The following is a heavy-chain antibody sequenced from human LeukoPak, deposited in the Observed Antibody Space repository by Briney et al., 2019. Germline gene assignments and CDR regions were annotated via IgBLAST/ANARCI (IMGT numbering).Heavy chain of an antibody. V-gene: IGHV1-8*01. CDR2: MNPNSGNT. J-gene: IGHJ5*02. D-gene: IGHD6-13*01. Sequence: ASVKVSCKASGYTFTSYDINWVRQATGQGLEWMGWMNPNSGNTGYAQKFQGRVTITADESTSTAYMELSSLRSEDTAVYYCARDSSIAAAGTFWFDPWGQGTLVTVSS. CDR1: GYTFTSYD. CDR3: ARDSSIAAAGTFWFDP.